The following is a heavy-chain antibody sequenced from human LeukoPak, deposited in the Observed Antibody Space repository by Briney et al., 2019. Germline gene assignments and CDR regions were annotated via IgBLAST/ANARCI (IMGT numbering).Heavy chain of an antibody. CDR1: GFTFSSYA. D-gene: IGHD2-8*01. J-gene: IGHJ4*02. CDR2: ISGSGGST. CDR3: AKRLSCPWCMQGVDY. Sequence: GGSLRLSCAASGFTFSSYAMSWVRQAPGKGLEWVSAISGSGGSTYYADSVKGRFTISRDNSKNTLYLQMNSLRAEDTAVYYCAKRLSCPWCMQGVDYWGQGTLVTVSS. V-gene: IGHV3-23*01.